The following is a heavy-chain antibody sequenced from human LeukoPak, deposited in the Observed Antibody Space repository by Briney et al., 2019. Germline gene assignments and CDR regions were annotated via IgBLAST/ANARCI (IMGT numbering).Heavy chain of an antibody. CDR1: GFTFSSYA. Sequence: GGSLRLSCVASGFTFSSYAMHWVRQAPGKGLEWVAVISYDGSNKYYADSVKGRFTISRDNSKNTLYLQMNSLRAEDTAVYYCARVGSSWYGSYYYYMDVWGKGTTVTVSS. V-gene: IGHV3-30-3*01. D-gene: IGHD6-13*01. J-gene: IGHJ6*03. CDR2: ISYDGSNK. CDR3: ARVGSSWYGSYYYYMDV.